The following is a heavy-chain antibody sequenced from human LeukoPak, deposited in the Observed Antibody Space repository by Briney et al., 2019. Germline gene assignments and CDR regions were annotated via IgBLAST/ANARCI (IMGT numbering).Heavy chain of an antibody. Sequence: GGSLRLSCAASGFTFSSYGMHWVRQAPGKGLEWVAFIRYDGSNKYYADSVKGRFTISRDNSKNTLYLQMNSLRAEDTAVYYCANMVRGVITDNWFDPWGQGTLVTVSS. CDR2: IRYDGSNK. D-gene: IGHD3-10*01. CDR3: ANMVRGVITDNWFDP. J-gene: IGHJ5*02. V-gene: IGHV3-30*02. CDR1: GFTFSSYG.